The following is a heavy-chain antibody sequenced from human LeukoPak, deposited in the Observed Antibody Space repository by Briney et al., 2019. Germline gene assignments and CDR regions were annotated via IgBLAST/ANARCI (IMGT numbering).Heavy chain of an antibody. D-gene: IGHD2-15*01. J-gene: IGHJ4*02. CDR1: GGSFSGYY. V-gene: IGHV4-34*01. CDR2: INHRGST. CDR3: ARGSSGGSCYRL. Sequence: SETLSLTCAVYGGSFSGYYWSWIRQPPGKGLEWIGEINHRGSTNYNPSLKSRVTISVDTSKNQFSLKLSSVTAADTAVYYCARGSSGGSCYRLWGQGTLVTVSS.